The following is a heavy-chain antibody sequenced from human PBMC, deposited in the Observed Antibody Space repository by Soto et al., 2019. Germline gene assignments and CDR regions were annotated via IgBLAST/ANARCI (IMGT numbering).Heavy chain of an antibody. V-gene: IGHV3-30-3*01. J-gene: IGHJ6*02. CDR2: ISYDGSNK. CDR1: GFTFSSYA. Sequence: QVQLVESGGGVVQPGRSLRLSCAASGFTFSSYAMHWVRQAPGKGLEWVAVISYDGSNKYYADSVKGRFTISRDNSKNTLYLRMNSLRAEDTAVYYCARGYYYGMDVWGQGTTVTVSS. CDR3: ARGYYYGMDV.